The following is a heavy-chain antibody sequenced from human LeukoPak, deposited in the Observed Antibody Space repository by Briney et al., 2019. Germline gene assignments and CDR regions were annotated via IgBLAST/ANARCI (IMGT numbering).Heavy chain of an antibody. J-gene: IGHJ4*02. Sequence: PSETLSLTCTVSGGSISPYYWSWIRQPPGKGLEWIGYIYYSGSTNYNPSLKSRVTVSVDKSKKQFSLKLNSVTAADTAVYYCARGKGYFDYWGQGTLVTVSS. V-gene: IGHV4-59*01. CDR2: IYYSGST. CDR1: GGSISPYY. CDR3: ARGKGYFDY.